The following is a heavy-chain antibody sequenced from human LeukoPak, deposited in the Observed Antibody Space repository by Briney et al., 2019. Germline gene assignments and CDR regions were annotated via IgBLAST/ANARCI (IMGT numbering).Heavy chain of an antibody. CDR2: INWNGGST. V-gene: IGHV3-20*01. J-gene: IGHJ3*02. Sequence: GGSLRLSCAASGFTFDDYGMSWVRQAPGKGLEWVSGINWNGGSTGYADSVKGRFTISRDNAKNSLYLQMNSLRAEDTALYHCARGVGYCSSTSCFHDAFDIWGQGTMVTVSS. CDR1: GFTFDDYG. CDR3: ARGVGYCSSTSCFHDAFDI. D-gene: IGHD2-2*01.